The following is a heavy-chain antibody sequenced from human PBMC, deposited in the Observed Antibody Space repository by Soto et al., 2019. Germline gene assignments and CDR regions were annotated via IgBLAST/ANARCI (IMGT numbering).Heavy chain of an antibody. J-gene: IGHJ4*02. D-gene: IGHD4-17*01. V-gene: IGHV3-30*18. CDR2: ISKEGTFK. Sequence: GSLRLSCAASGFSFSDSNMHWVRKAPGKGLQWVARISKEGTFKYYADSVKGRFTISRDNSENILYLQINSLSAEDTAVYFCVKGSLPGDYERNFDAWGQGILVTVS. CDR1: GFSFSDSN. CDR3: VKGSLPGDYERNFDA.